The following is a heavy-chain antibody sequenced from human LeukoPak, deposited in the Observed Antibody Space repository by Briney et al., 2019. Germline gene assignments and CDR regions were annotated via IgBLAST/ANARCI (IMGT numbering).Heavy chain of an antibody. Sequence: SETLSLTCAVSGGSISSTTSYWGWIRQPPGKGLEWIGRIYYSGSTFYNPSLKSRVTISVDTSKNQFSLRLSSVTAADTAVYYCARQWYSSFQFDYWGQGTLVTVSS. CDR2: IYYSGST. V-gene: IGHV4-39*01. CDR1: GGSISSTTSY. D-gene: IGHD6-13*01. J-gene: IGHJ4*02. CDR3: ARQWYSSFQFDY.